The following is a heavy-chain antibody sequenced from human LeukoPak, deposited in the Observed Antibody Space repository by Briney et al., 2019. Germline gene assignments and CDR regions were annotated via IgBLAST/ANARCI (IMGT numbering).Heavy chain of an antibody. CDR2: INHSGST. CDR3: ARVGGIFGVASDPI. J-gene: IGHJ4*02. V-gene: IGHV4-34*01. Sequence: PSETLSLTCTVSGGSISSYYWSWIRQPPGKGLEWIGEINHSGSTNYNPSLKSRVTISVGTSKNQFSLKLSSVTAADTAVYYCARVGGIFGVASDPIWGQGTLVTVSS. CDR1: GGSISSYY. D-gene: IGHD3-3*01.